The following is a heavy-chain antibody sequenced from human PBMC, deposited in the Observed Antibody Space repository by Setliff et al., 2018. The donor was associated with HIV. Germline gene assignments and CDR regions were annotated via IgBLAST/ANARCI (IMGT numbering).Heavy chain of an antibody. J-gene: IGHJ4*02. CDR2: ISGSGVNS. CDR3: AKGPGYSSSWYYFNY. CDR1: GFTFSNYV. V-gene: IGHV3-23*01. D-gene: IGHD6-13*01. Sequence: GGSLRLSCAASGFTFSNYVINWVRQAPGKGLEWISGISGSGVNSFYADSVKGRFTISRDNSKNTLYLQMNSLRAEDTAVYYCAKGPGYSSSWYYFNYWGQGTLVTVSS.